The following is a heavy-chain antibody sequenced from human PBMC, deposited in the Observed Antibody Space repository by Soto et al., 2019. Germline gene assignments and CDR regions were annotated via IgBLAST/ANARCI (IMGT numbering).Heavy chain of an antibody. D-gene: IGHD6-19*01. Sequence: QVQLVQSGAEVKKPGASVKVSCKASGYTFTSYGISWVRQAPGQGLEWMGWISAYNGNTNYAQKLQGRVTMTTDTSTSTAYMELRSLRSDDTAVFYCTRVSSSGWYNYYYCYGMDVWGQGTTVTVSS. J-gene: IGHJ6*02. CDR1: GYTFTSYG. V-gene: IGHV1-18*01. CDR3: TRVSSSGWYNYYYCYGMDV. CDR2: ISAYNGNT.